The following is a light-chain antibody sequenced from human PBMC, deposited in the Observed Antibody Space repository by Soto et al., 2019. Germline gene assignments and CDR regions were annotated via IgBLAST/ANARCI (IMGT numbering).Light chain of an antibody. CDR1: QSISDT. CDR3: QQYDNWPWT. V-gene: IGKV3-15*01. Sequence: EIVMTQSPATLSVSPGGRATLSCRASQSISDTLAWYQQKPGQAPRLLIYGASRRATGFPAMFSGSGSGTDFTLNISSLKSEDFAVYYCQQYDNWPWTFGQATKVDIK. J-gene: IGKJ1*01. CDR2: GAS.